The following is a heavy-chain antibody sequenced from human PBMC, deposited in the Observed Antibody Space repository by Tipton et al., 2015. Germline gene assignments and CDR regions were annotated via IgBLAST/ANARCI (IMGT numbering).Heavy chain of an antibody. V-gene: IGHV4-39*07. J-gene: IGHJ5*02. Sequence: TLSLTCTVSGDSISRSTDYWGWIRQPPGKGLEWIGTIDYSGSTYYNPSLKSRVTISVDKSKNQFSLKMSSVTAADTAVYYCSREPGSRWFDPWGQGTLVTVSS. CDR1: GDSISRSTDY. CDR3: SREPGSRWFDP. D-gene: IGHD1-14*01. CDR2: IDYSGST.